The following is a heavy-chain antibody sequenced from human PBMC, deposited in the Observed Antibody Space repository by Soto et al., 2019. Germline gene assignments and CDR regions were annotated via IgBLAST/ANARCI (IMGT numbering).Heavy chain of an antibody. CDR1: GFTFSNAW. CDR3: TTDGTYRRSSLGFDP. V-gene: IGHV3-15*01. Sequence: EVQLVESGGGLVKTGGSLRLSCAASGFTFSNAWMTWVRQAPGKGLEWVGRIKCRSDGETTDYAAPVKGRFTISREDSRNTLYLQMNRLNTEDTAVYYCTTDGTYRRSSLGFDPWGQGTLVSVSS. D-gene: IGHD6-6*01. CDR2: IKCRSDGETT. J-gene: IGHJ5*02.